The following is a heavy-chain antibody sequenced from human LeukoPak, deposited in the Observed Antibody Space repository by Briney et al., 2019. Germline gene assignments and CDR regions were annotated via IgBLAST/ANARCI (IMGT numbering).Heavy chain of an antibody. D-gene: IGHD1-7*01. J-gene: IGHJ4*02. CDR2: IYGDARTT. CDR1: GFTFTPYW. Sequence: PGGSLRLSCAASGFTFTPYWMHWVRQAPGKGLVWVSRIYGDARTTTYADSVKGRFTISRDNAKNTVYLQMNSLRAEDTAVYYCARVGGNYSYYFFDYWGQGTLVTVSS. CDR3: ARVGGNYSYYFFDY. V-gene: IGHV3-74*01.